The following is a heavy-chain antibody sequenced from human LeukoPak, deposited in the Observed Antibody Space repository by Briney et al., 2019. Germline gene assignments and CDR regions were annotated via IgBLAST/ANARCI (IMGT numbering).Heavy chain of an antibody. CDR2: INPNSGGT. Sequence: ASVKVSCKASGYTFTGYYMHWVRQAPGQGLEWMGWINPNSGGTNYAQKFQGRVTMTRDTSISTAYMELSRLRSDGTAVYYCARDLWFGELSFDYWGQGTLVTVSS. D-gene: IGHD3-10*01. CDR3: ARDLWFGELSFDY. J-gene: IGHJ4*02. CDR1: GYTFTGYY. V-gene: IGHV1-2*02.